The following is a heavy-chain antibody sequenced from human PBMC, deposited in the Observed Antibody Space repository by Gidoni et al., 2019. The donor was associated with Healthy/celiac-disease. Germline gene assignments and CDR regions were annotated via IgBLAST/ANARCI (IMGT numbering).Heavy chain of an antibody. J-gene: IGHJ6*02. CDR2: ISSSSSYI. CDR1: GFNFSSDI. D-gene: IGHD4-17*01. V-gene: IGHV3-21*01. CDR3: ARGAPYGDYGSIATYYYGMDV. Sequence: EVQLVESGGGLVKPGGSLGLSCAASGFNFSSDIMNWVRQAPGKGLEWVSSISSSSSYIYYADAVKGRFTISRDNAKTSLYLQMNSLRAEDTAVYYCARGAPYGDYGSIATYYYGMDVWGQGTTVTVSS.